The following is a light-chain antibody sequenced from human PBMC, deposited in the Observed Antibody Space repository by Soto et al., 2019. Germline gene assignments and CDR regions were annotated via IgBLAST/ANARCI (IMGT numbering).Light chain of an antibody. CDR1: QNIINN. Sequence: EIVMTQSPGALSVSPGERATLSCRASQNIINNLAWYQQKPGQAPRLLIFFASTRVTGIPARFSGSGSGTEFTLTINSLQSEDFAVYYCHQYFSWPRVTFGQGTKVDIK. CDR2: FAS. V-gene: IGKV3-15*01. J-gene: IGKJ1*01. CDR3: HQYFSWPRVT.